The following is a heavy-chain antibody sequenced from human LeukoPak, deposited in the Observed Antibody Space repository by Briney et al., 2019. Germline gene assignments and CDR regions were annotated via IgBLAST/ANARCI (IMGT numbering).Heavy chain of an antibody. CDR3: AKDASTTLTTGWYFDV. Sequence: ASVKVSCKASGYTFTDYYMHWVRQAPGQGLEWMGWINPNSGGTKYVQKFQGRVTMTRDTSITTAYMELRRLKSDDTAVYYCAKDASTTLTTGWYFDVWGRGTLVTVSS. V-gene: IGHV1-2*02. D-gene: IGHD4-11*01. CDR1: GYTFTDYY. J-gene: IGHJ2*01. CDR2: INPNSGGT.